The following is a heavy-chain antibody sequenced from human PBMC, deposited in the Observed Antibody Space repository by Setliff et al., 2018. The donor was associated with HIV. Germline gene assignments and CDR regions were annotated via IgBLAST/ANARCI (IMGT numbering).Heavy chain of an antibody. J-gene: IGHJ2*01. CDR3: ARDYSGNYYGYFDL. Sequence: LSLTCTVSGGSISSYYWSWIRQPPGKGLEWIGYIYYSGSTNYNPSLKSRVTISVDTSKNQFSLKLSSVTAADTAVYYCARDYSGNYYGYFDLWGRGTLVTVSS. D-gene: IGHD1-26*01. CDR1: GGSISSYY. V-gene: IGHV4-59*12. CDR2: IYYSGST.